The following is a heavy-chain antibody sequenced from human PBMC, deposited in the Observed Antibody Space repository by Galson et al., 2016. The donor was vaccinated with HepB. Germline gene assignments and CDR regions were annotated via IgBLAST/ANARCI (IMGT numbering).Heavy chain of an antibody. Sequence: SLRLSCAASGFAFSDYYMSWIRQAPEKGLEWLSYISGSSSYTDYADAVKGRSTIFRDNAKNSLDLEIDSLRAEDTAVYYCARVRGYYGPGTYLYKFDLWGQGTLVTVSS. V-gene: IGHV3-11*06. CDR2: ISGSSSYT. CDR1: GFAFSDYY. CDR3: ARVRGYYGPGTYLYKFDL. D-gene: IGHD3-10*01. J-gene: IGHJ4*02.